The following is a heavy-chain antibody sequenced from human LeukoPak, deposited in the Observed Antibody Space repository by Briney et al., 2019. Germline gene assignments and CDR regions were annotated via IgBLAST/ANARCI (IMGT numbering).Heavy chain of an antibody. CDR2: IIPIFGTA. J-gene: IGHJ6*03. V-gene: IGHV1-69*06. CDR1: GGTFSSYA. Sequence: SVKVSCKASGGTFSSYAISWVRQAPGQGLEWMGGIIPIFGTANYAQKFQGRVTITADKSTSTAYMELSSLRSDDTAIYYCARDALVVIQSYYYMDVWGKGTTVTITS. D-gene: IGHD3-22*01. CDR3: ARDALVVIQSYYYMDV.